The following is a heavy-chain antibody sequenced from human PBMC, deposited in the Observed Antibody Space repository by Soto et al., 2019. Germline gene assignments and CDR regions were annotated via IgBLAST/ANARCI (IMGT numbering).Heavy chain of an antibody. CDR1: GGTFSSYA. J-gene: IGHJ4*02. V-gene: IGHV1-69*12. CDR2: IIPIFGTA. Sequence: QVQLVQSGAEVKKPGSSVKVSCKASGGTFSSYAISWVRQAPGQGLEWMGGIIPIFGTANYAQKFQGRVTNTADESTSTAYMELSSLRSEDTAVYYCARAGQSYCGGDCYSGEYWGQGTLVTVSS. CDR3: ARAGQSYCGGDCYSGEY. D-gene: IGHD2-21*02.